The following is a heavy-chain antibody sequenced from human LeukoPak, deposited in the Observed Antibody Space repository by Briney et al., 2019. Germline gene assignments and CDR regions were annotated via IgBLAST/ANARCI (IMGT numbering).Heavy chain of an antibody. D-gene: IGHD4-17*01. CDR3: ARTTTVNFDY. CDR1: GYSFTNYA. Sequence: ASVKVSCKASGYSFTNYAVNWVRQAPGQGLEWMGWINTNTGNPTYAQGFTGRFIFSLDTSVSTAYLQISSLKAEDTAVYYCARTTTVNFDYWGQGTLVTVSS. J-gene: IGHJ4*02. V-gene: IGHV7-4-1*02. CDR2: INTNTGNP.